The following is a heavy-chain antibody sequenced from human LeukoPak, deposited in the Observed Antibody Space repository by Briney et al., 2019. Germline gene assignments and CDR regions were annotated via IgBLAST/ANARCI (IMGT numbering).Heavy chain of an antibody. CDR1: GYSVAGDC. CDR3: AREGLYDSSGYYGGVDY. V-gene: IGHV1-2*02. Sequence: PSLKVSCKAAGYSVAGDCRHWGRQSPGQRLEWMGWINPNSGGTNYAQKFQGRVTMTRDTSISTAYMELSRLRSDDTAVYYCAREGLYDSSGYYGGVDYWGQGTLVTVSS. CDR2: INPNSGGT. D-gene: IGHD3-22*01. J-gene: IGHJ4*02.